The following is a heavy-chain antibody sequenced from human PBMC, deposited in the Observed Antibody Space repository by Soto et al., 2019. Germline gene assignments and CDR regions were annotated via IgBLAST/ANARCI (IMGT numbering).Heavy chain of an antibody. J-gene: IGHJ6*04. D-gene: IGHD3-3*01. CDR1: GDSISSSHYY. Sequence: PSETLSLTCNVSGDSISSSHYYWGWIRQPPGKGLEWIGNMHYSGSTYYNPSLKSRVTISVDTSKNQFSLKLTSVTAADTAVYFCARTTILGYYAMDVWGTGTTFTVS. CDR3: ARTTILGYYAMDV. V-gene: IGHV4-39*01. CDR2: MHYSGST.